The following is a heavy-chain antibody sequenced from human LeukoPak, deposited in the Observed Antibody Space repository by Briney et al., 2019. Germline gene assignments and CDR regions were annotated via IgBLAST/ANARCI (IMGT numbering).Heavy chain of an antibody. CDR3: ARDWRSSWYSGGWFDP. CDR2: IYYSGST. CDR1: GGSTSSHY. Sequence: SETLSLTCTVSGGSTSSHYWSWIRQPPGEGLEWIGYIYYSGSTNYNPSLKSRVTISEDTSKNQFSLKLSSVTAADTAVYYCARDWRSSWYSGGWFDPWGQGTLVTVSS. J-gene: IGHJ5*02. D-gene: IGHD6-13*01. V-gene: IGHV4-59*11.